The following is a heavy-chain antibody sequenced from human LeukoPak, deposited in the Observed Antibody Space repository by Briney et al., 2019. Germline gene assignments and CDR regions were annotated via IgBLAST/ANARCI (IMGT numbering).Heavy chain of an antibody. CDR1: GFTFSSYS. V-gene: IGHV3-21*01. J-gene: IGHJ4*02. CDR2: ISSSSSYI. D-gene: IGHD5-12*01. CDR3: ARVGGYSGYDYIPSDY. Sequence: GGSLRLSCAASGFTFSSYSMNWVRQAPGKGLEWVSSISSSSSYIYYADSVKGRFTISRDNAKNSLYLQMNSLRAEDTAVYYCARVGGYSGYDYIPSDYWGQGTLVTVSS.